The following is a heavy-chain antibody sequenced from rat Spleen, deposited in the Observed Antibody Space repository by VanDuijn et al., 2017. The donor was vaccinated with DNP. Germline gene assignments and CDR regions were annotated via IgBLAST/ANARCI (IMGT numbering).Heavy chain of an antibody. Sequence: EVQLQESGPGLVKPSQSLSLTCSVTGFSITSSHRWNWIRTFPGDKLEWMGYINSAGITDYTPSLKSRISITRDTSKNQFFLQLNSVTTEDTATYYCARGEYTTDSYDYWGQGVMVTVSS. J-gene: IGHJ2*01. CDR1: GFSITSSHR. D-gene: IGHD1-6*01. V-gene: IGHV3-3*01. CDR3: ARGEYTTDSYDY. CDR2: INSAGIT.